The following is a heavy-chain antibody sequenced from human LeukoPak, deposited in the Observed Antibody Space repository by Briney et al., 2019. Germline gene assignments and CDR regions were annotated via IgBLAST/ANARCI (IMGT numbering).Heavy chain of an antibody. Sequence: SQTLSLTCTVSGGSISSGGYYWSWIRQPPGKGLEWIGYIYHSGSTYYNPSLKSRVTISVDRSKNQFSLKLSSVTAADTAVHYCASDQLAYCGGDCYSSEYFQHWGQGTLVTVSS. V-gene: IGHV4-30-2*01. D-gene: IGHD2-21*01. J-gene: IGHJ1*01. CDR2: IYHSGST. CDR3: ASDQLAYCGGDCYSSEYFQH. CDR1: GGSISSGGYY.